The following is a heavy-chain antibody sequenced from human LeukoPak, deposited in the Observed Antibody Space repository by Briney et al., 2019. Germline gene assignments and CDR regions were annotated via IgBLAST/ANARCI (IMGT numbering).Heavy chain of an antibody. CDR1: GYSISSGYY. Sequence: PSETLSLTCTVSGYSISSGYYWGWIRQPPGKGLEWIGSIYHSGSTYYNPSLKSRVTISVDTSKNQFSLRLTSVTAADTAVYYCARFGQLGFDYWGQGTLVTVSS. CDR2: IYHSGST. D-gene: IGHD6-6*01. CDR3: ARFGQLGFDY. J-gene: IGHJ4*02. V-gene: IGHV4-38-2*02.